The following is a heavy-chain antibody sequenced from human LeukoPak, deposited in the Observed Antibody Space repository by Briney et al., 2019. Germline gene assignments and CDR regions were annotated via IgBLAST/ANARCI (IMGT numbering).Heavy chain of an antibody. D-gene: IGHD6-19*01. V-gene: IGHV4-39*01. Sequence: SETLSLTCTVSGGSISSSSYDWGWIRQPPGKGLEWIGSIYYSGSTYYNPSLKSRVTISVDTSKNQFSLKLSSVTAADTAVYYCARRRSGWYLVDYWGQGTLVTVSS. CDR2: IYYSGST. J-gene: IGHJ4*02. CDR1: GGSISSSSYD. CDR3: ARRRSGWYLVDY.